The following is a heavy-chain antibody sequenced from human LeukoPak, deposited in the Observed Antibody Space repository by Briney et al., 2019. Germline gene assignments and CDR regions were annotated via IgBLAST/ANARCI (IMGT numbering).Heavy chain of an antibody. CDR3: ATNPNYYDSSGYYKP. Sequence: SVKVSCKASGGTFSSYAISWVRQAPGQGLEWMGGIIPIFGTANYAQKFQGRVTITADESTSTAYMELSSLRSVDTAVYYCATNPNYYDSSGYYKPWGQGTLVTVSS. D-gene: IGHD3-22*01. J-gene: IGHJ5*02. CDR1: GGTFSSYA. V-gene: IGHV1-69*13. CDR2: IIPIFGTA.